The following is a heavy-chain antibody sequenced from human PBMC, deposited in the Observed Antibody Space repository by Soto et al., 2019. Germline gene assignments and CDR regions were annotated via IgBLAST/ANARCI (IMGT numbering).Heavy chain of an antibody. V-gene: IGHV3-23*01. CDR3: VRDAAPTAPSTFDY. J-gene: IGHJ4*02. D-gene: IGHD2-21*02. Sequence: GGSLRLSCAASGFTFSSFAMSWVRQAPEKGLEWVTGISGTGRSTFYADTVKGRFTISRDNSKNTLYLQMNTLRAEDTAVFYCVRDAAPTAPSTFDYWGQGALVTVSS. CDR2: ISGTGRST. CDR1: GFTFSSFA.